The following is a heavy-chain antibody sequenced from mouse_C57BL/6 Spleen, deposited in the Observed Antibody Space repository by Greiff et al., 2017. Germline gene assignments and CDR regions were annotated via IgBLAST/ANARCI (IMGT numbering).Heavy chain of an antibody. CDR2: IHPSDSDT. D-gene: IGHD1-1*01. V-gene: IGHV1-74*01. Sequence: QVQLKQPGAELVKPGASVKVSCKASGYTFTSYWMHWVKQRPGQGLEWIGGIHPSDSDTTYNQKFTGKATLTVDKSSSTAYMQLSSLTSEASAVYYCAIHPNYYGSSYEAMDYWGQGTSVTVSS. CDR3: AIHPNYYGSSYEAMDY. J-gene: IGHJ4*01. CDR1: GYTFTSYW.